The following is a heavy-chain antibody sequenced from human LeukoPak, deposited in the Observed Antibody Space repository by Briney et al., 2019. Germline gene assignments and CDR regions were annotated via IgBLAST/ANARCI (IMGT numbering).Heavy chain of an antibody. D-gene: IGHD1-26*01. CDR3: AKDLNSGSLDY. V-gene: IGHV3-30*18. CDR1: GFTFRNYG. CDR2: ISYDGSNK. J-gene: IGHJ4*02. Sequence: GGSLRLSCAASGFTFRNYGMHWVRQAPGKGLDWVAVISYDGSNKYYADSVKGRFTISRDNSKNTLYLQMNSLRAEDTAVYYCAKDLNSGSLDYWGQGTLVTVSS.